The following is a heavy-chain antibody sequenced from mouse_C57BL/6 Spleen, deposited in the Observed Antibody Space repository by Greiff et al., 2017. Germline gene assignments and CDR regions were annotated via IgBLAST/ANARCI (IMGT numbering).Heavy chain of an antibody. CDR1: GYTFTSYW. CDR3: AKGSSPYYAMDY. D-gene: IGHD1-1*01. V-gene: IGHV1-61*01. Sequence: QVHVKQPGAELVRPGSSVKLSCKASGYTFTSYWMDWVKQRPGQGLEWIGNIYPSDSETHYNQKFKDKATLTVDKSSSTAYMQLSSLTSEDSAVYYCAKGSSPYYAMDYWGQGTSVTVSS. J-gene: IGHJ4*01. CDR2: IYPSDSET.